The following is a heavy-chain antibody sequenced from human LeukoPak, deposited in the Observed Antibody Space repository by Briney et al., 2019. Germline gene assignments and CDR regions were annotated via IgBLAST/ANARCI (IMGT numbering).Heavy chain of an antibody. D-gene: IGHD4-17*01. Sequence: SGGSLRLSCAASGFTFDDYGMSWVRQAPGKGLEWVSGINWNGGITGYADSVKGRFTISRDNAKNSLYLQMNSLRAEDTAVYYCARDSGDYVPQFDPWGQGTLVTVSS. CDR2: INWNGGIT. CDR3: ARDSGDYVPQFDP. V-gene: IGHV3-20*04. CDR1: GFTFDDYG. J-gene: IGHJ5*02.